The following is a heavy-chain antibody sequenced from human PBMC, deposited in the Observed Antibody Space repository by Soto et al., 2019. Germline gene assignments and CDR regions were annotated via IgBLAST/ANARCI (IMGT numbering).Heavy chain of an antibody. CDR3: SRGTAAAGYYY. CDR2: TYYRSRWYT. D-gene: IGHD6-13*01. J-gene: IGHJ4*02. V-gene: IGHV6-1*01. CDR1: GDSVSSVTTA. Sequence: SETLSLTCAISGDSVSSVTTAWNWVRQSPSRGLEWLGRTYYRSRWYTDYAVSVKSRIIINPDTSKNQFSMQLNAVIPEDPAVYYCSRGTAAAGYYYWGQGTPVTVSS.